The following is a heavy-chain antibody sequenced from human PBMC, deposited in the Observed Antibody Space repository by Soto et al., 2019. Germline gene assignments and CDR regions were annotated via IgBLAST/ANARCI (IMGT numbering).Heavy chain of an antibody. V-gene: IGHV4-59*01. D-gene: IGHD4-17*01. CDR3: ARVYGDCLDY. CDR1: GGSISSYY. Sequence: QVQLQESGPGLVKPSETLSLTCTVSGGSISSYYWSWIRQPPGKGLEWIGYIYYSGSTNYNPSLKSRVTISVDTSKNQFSLKLSSVTAADTAVYYCARVYGDCLDYWGQGTLVTVSS. CDR2: IYYSGST. J-gene: IGHJ4*02.